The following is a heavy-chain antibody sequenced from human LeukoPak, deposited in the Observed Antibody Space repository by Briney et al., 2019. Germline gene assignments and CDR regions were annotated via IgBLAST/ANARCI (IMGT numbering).Heavy chain of an antibody. CDR2: IDGDGSNT. Sequence: GGSLRLSCAASGFTFSSHWMHCVRQAPGKGLVWVSLIDGDGSNTNYADSVRGRFTISRDNSENTLYLQMNSLRADDTAVYYCTKNNKYSNSWFDYWGQGTLVTVSS. CDR1: GFTFSSHW. J-gene: IGHJ4*02. D-gene: IGHD6-13*01. CDR3: TKNNKYSNSWFDY. V-gene: IGHV3-74*01.